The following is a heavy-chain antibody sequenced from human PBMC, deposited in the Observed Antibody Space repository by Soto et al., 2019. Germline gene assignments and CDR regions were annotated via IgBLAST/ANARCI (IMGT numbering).Heavy chain of an antibody. Sequence: ASVKVSCKASGGTFSSYAISWVRQAPGQGLEWMGGIIPIFGTANYQQKFQDRVTITADESTSTAYMELISLRSEDTAVYYYTIAALPAAEDFQLWVRDTLVTVFS. V-gene: IGHV1-69*13. CDR2: IIPIFGTA. CDR3: TIAALPAAEDFQL. CDR1: GGTFSSYA. J-gene: IGHJ1*01. D-gene: IGHD6-6*01.